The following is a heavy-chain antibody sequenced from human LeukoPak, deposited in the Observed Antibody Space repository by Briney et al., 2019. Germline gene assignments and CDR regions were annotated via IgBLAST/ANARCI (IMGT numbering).Heavy chain of an antibody. CDR3: ARGSEYFQH. CDR2: IYSGGNT. J-gene: IGHJ1*01. Sequence: PGGSLRLSCADSGFTVSSNPMSWVRQAPGKGLEWVSIIYSGGNTFHADSVKARFSISRDESRDTVYLQMNSLRAEDTAAYYCARGSEYFQHWGQGTLVTVSS. CDR1: GFTVSSNP. V-gene: IGHV3-66*01.